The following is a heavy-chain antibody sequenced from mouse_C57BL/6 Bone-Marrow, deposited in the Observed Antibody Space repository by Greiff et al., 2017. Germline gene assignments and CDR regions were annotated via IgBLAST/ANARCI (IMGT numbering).Heavy chain of an antibody. Sequence: EVQLLESGPGLLKPSQPLSLTCSVTLYSIPSGYYWNWIPPFPGNKLEWMGYISYDGSNNYNPSLKNRISITRDTSKNQFFLKLNSVTTEDTATYYCAREGRWGYFDVWGTGTTVTVSS. J-gene: IGHJ1*03. CDR3: AREGRWGYFDV. D-gene: IGHD1-1*02. CDR1: LYSIPSGYY. V-gene: IGHV3-6*01. CDR2: ISYDGSN.